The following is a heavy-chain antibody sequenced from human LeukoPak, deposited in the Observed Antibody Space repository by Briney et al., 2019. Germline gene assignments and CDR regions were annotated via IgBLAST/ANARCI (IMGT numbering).Heavy chain of an antibody. CDR2: MNPNSGNT. Sequence: ASVTVSCKASGYTFTNYDINWVRQAPGQGLEWMGWMNPNSGNTGYAQKFQGRVTMTRDTSISTAYMELSSLRSEDTAVYYCARVPGFCSGGSCYFWGQGTLVTVSS. CDR1: GYTFTNYD. CDR3: ARVPGFCSGGSCYF. D-gene: IGHD2-15*01. V-gene: IGHV1-8*01. J-gene: IGHJ4*02.